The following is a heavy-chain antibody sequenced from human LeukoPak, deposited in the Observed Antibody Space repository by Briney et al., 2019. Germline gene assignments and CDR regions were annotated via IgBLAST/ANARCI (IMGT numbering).Heavy chain of an antibody. CDR3: ARDGYGYNYMDV. D-gene: IGHD5-12*01. CDR2: IYSGGTT. V-gene: IGHV3-53*01. CDR1: GFSVSSNF. Sequence: GGSLRLSCAASGFSVSSNFMSWVRQAPGKGLEGVSVIYSGGTTYNADSVRGRYTISRDNSKNMLYLQMNSLRAEDTAVYYCARDGYGYNYMDVWGKGTTVTVSS. J-gene: IGHJ6*03.